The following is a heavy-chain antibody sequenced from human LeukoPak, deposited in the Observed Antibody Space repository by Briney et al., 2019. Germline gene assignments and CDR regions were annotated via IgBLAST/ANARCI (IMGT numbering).Heavy chain of an antibody. CDR1: GGSISSSNW. CDR3: AREGPRGAFDI. J-gene: IGHJ3*02. Sequence: PSETLSLTCAVSGGSISSSNWWSWVRPPPGKGLEWIGEIYHSGSTNYNPSLKSRITISVDRSKNQFSLKLSSVTAADTAVYFCAREGPRGAFDIWGQGTMVTVSS. CDR2: IYHSGST. V-gene: IGHV4-4*02.